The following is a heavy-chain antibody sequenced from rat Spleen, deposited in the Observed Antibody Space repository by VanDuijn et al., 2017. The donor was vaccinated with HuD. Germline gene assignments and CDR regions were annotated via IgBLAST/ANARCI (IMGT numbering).Heavy chain of an antibody. Sequence: EVQLVESGGALVQPGRSLKLSCAASGFTFSSYDMAWVRQAPTKGLEWVATISYGDSSGHSSTYYRDSVKGRFSISRDDAKSTLYLQMDSLRSEDTATYYCARLRYNPFDYWGQGVMVTVSS. CDR3: ARLRYNPFDY. CDR1: GFTFSSYD. J-gene: IGHJ2*01. CDR2: ISYGDSSGHSST. V-gene: IGHV5-29*01. D-gene: IGHD1-5*01.